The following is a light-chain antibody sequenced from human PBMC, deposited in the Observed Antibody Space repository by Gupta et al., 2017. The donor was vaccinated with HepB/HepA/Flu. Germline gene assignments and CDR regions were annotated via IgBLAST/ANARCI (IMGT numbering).Light chain of an antibody. CDR3: QHRSNWPIT. V-gene: IGKV3-11*01. CDR2: DIS. Sequence: EIVLTQSPATLSLSPGDRATLSCRASQTVSTYLAWYQQKPGQSPRLLIYDISNRATGIPARFSGSGSGTEFTLTISSLEPEDFAVYFCQHRSNWPITFGRGTKVDIK. J-gene: IGKJ4*01. CDR1: QTVSTY.